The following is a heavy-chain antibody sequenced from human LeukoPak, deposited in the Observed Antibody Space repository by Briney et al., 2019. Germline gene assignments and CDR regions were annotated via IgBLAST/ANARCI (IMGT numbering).Heavy chain of an antibody. CDR2: INPSGGST. D-gene: IGHD6-19*01. Sequence: ASVKVSCKASGYTFTSYYMHWVRQAPGQGLEWMGIINPSGGSTSYAQKFQGRVTMTRDTSTSTVYMELSSLRAEDTAVCYCAKDRGAVSGINYYGMDVWGQGTTVTVSS. CDR1: GYTFTSYY. CDR3: AKDRGAVSGINYYGMDV. V-gene: IGHV1-46*01. J-gene: IGHJ6*02.